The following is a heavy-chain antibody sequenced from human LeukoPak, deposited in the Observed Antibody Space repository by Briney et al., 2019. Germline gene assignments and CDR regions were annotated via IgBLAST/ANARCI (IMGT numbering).Heavy chain of an antibody. CDR1: GFTVSSNY. J-gene: IGHJ4*02. CDR2: IYSGGST. V-gene: IGHV3-53*01. Sequence: GGSLRLSCAASGFTVSSNYMSWVRQAPGKGLEWVSVIYSGGSTYYADSVKGRFTISRDNSKNTLYLQMNSLRAEDTAVYYCARIMDLIGVHFDFWGQGTLVTVSS. CDR3: ARIMDLIGVHFDF. D-gene: IGHD2-21*01.